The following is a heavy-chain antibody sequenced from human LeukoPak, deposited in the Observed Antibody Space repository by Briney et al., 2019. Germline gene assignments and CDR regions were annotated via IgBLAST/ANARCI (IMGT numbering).Heavy chain of an antibody. CDR2: IWYDGSNK. V-gene: IGHV3-33*01. D-gene: IGHD1-7*01. Sequence: GGSLRLSCAASGFTFSSYGMHWVRQAPGEGLEWVAFIWYDGSNKYYADSVEGRFTISREDSKNTLYLQMNSLRAEDTAVYHCARARGITGTPYNWFDPWGQGTLVTVSS. CDR1: GFTFSSYG. CDR3: ARARGITGTPYNWFDP. J-gene: IGHJ5*02.